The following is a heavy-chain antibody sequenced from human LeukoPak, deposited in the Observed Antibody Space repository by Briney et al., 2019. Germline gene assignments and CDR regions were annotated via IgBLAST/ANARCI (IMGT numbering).Heavy chain of an antibody. CDR2: IIPIFGTA. D-gene: IGHD3-9*01. CDR3: ASYLNSARLVRYFDWLPPDY. Sequence: ASVKVSCKASGGTFSSYAISWVRQAPGQGLEGMGGIIPIFGTANYAQKFQGRVTITTDESTSTAYMELSSLRSEETAVYYCASYLNSARLVRYFDWLPPDYWGQGTLVTVSS. J-gene: IGHJ4*02. V-gene: IGHV1-69*05. CDR1: GGTFSSYA.